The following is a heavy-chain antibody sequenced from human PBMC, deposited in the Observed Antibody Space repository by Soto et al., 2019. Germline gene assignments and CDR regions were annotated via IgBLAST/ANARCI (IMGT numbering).Heavy chain of an antibody. D-gene: IGHD6-19*01. CDR2: ISAYNGNT. Sequence: QDQLVQSGVEVKKPGASVKVSCKASGYSFTNYGITWVRQAPGPGFEWMGWISAYNGNTHYAQKFHGRVTLTTDASTSTAYLELRSLRSDDTSVYYCARDRGVAPPVAGNTHYYYYMDVWGKGTTVTVSS. V-gene: IGHV1-18*01. CDR1: GYSFTNYG. J-gene: IGHJ6*03. CDR3: ARDRGVAPPVAGNTHYYYYMDV.